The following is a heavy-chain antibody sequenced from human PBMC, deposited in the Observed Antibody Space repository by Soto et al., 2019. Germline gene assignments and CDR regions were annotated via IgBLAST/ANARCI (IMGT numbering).Heavy chain of an antibody. V-gene: IGHV1-69*13. CDR2: IIPIFGTA. CDR3: APLGAAGTTNY. J-gene: IGHJ4*02. D-gene: IGHD1-7*01. Sequence: SVKVSCKASGGTFSSYSISWVRQAPGQGLEWMGGIIPIFGTANYAQKFQGRVTITADESTSTAYMELSSLRSEDTAVYYCAPLGAAGTTNYWGQGTLVTVSS. CDR1: GGTFSSYS.